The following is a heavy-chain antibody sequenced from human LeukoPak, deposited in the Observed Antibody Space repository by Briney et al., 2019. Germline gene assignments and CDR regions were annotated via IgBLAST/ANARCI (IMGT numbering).Heavy chain of an antibody. V-gene: IGHV3-33*01. CDR3: ARASGSFDY. J-gene: IGHJ4*02. CDR1: GFTFSIYG. CDR2: IWNDGSNK. D-gene: IGHD1-26*01. Sequence: GRSLRLSCAASGFTFSIYGMHWVRQSPGKGLEWLAVIWNDGSNKYYADSVRGRFTISRDNSKSTLLLQINSLKIEDTAVYYCARASGSFDYWGQGTLVTVSS.